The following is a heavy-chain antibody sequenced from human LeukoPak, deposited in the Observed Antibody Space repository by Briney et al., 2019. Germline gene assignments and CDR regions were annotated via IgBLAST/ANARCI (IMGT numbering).Heavy chain of an antibody. V-gene: IGHV3-20*04. CDR1: GFTFDDYG. CDR2: INWNGDST. CDR3: ARVGWSTESYYFDY. J-gene: IGHJ4*02. Sequence: PGGSLRLSCAASGFTFDDYGMSWVRQAPGKGLEWVSAINWNGDSTGYADSVKGRFTISRDNAKNSLYLQMSSLRAEDTALYYCARVGWSTESYYFDYWGRGTLVTVSS. D-gene: IGHD2-15*01.